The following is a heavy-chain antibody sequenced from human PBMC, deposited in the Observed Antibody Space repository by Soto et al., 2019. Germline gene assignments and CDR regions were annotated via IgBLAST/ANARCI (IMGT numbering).Heavy chain of an antibody. V-gene: IGHV6-1*01. D-gene: IGHD3-3*01. CDR1: VDSVSNNSAA. CDR2: TYYRSKWYN. J-gene: IGHJ6*02. Sequence: SQTLSLTCAISVDSVSNNSAAWDWIRQSPSRGLEWLGRTYYRSKWYNDYAVSVKSRITINPDTSKNRFSLQLNSVTPEDTAVYYCAREALTYYDFWSGYTHYYYGMDVWGQGTTVTVSS. CDR3: AREALTYYDFWSGYTHYYYGMDV.